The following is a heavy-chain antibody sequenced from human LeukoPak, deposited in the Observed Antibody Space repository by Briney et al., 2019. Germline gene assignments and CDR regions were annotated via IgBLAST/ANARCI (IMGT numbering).Heavy chain of an antibody. Sequence: PGGSLRLSCAASGFTFSSSWMHWARQAPGKGLVWVSRINTDGSRTDHADSVKGRFTISRDNAKNSLYLQMNSLRAEDTAVYYCARERDSSSRDAFDIWGQGTMVTVSS. D-gene: IGHD6-13*01. J-gene: IGHJ3*02. CDR2: INTDGSRT. CDR3: ARERDSSSRDAFDI. V-gene: IGHV3-74*01. CDR1: GFTFSSSW.